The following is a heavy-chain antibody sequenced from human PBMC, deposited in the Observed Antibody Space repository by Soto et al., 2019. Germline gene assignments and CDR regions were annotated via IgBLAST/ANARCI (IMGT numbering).Heavy chain of an antibody. CDR1: GFTFSSYV. CDR2: ITNGGGGA. J-gene: IGHJ4*02. D-gene: IGHD2-15*01. CDR3: AKDCSGGSRFSGY. V-gene: IGHV3-23*01. Sequence: EVQLLESGGGLVQPGGSLRLSCAASGFTFSSYVMSWVRQAPGKGLEWVSSITNGGGGAYCADSVKGRFTISRDNSKNTLYLQMNSLRAEDTAVYYCAKDCSGGSRFSGYWGQGTLVTVSS.